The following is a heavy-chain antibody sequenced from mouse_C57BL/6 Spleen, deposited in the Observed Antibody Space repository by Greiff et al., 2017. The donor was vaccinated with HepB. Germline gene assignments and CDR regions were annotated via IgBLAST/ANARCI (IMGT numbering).Heavy chain of an antibody. CDR3: ARGYGYDSAWFAY. CDR2: IDPSDSET. J-gene: IGHJ3*01. V-gene: IGHV1-52*01. Sequence: QVQLQQPGAELVRPGSSVKLSCKASGYTFTSYWMHWVKQRPIQGLEWIGNIDPSDSETHYNQKFKDKATLTVDKSSSTAYMQLSSLTSEDSAVYYCARGYGYDSAWFAYWGQGTLVTVSA. D-gene: IGHD2-2*01. CDR1: GYTFTSYW.